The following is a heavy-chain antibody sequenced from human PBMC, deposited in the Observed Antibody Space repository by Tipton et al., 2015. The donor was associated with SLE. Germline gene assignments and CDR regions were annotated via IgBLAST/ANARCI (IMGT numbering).Heavy chain of an antibody. CDR2: ISGSGGST. CDR1: GFTFSSYA. V-gene: IGHV3-23*01. J-gene: IGHJ4*02. CDR3: AMLRVRLKDDY. Sequence: SLRLSCAASGFTFSSYAMSWVRQAPGKGLEWVSAISGSGGSTYYADSVKGRFTISRDNSKNTLYLQMNSLRDEDTAVYYCAMLRVRLKDDYWGQGTLVTVSS. D-gene: IGHD4/OR15-4a*01.